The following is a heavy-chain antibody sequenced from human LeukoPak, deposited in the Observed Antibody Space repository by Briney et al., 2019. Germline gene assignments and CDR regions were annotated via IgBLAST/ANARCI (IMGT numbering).Heavy chain of an antibody. CDR1: GYTFTSYY. Sequence: ASVKVSCKASGYTFTSYYMHWVRQAPGQGLEWMGIINPSGGSTSYAQKFQGRVTMTRDTSTSTVYMELSSLRSGDTAVYYCARVIGGNGGWFDPWGQGTLVTVSS. J-gene: IGHJ5*02. V-gene: IGHV1-46*01. D-gene: IGHD4-23*01. CDR3: ARVIGGNGGWFDP. CDR2: INPSGGST.